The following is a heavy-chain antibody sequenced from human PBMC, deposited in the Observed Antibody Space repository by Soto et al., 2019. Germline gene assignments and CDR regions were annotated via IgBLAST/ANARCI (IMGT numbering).Heavy chain of an antibody. J-gene: IGHJ6*02. CDR2: ISYDGSNK. Sequence: PGGSLRLSCAASGFTFSSYGMHWVRQAPGKGLEWVAVISYDGSNKYYADSVKGRFTISRDNSKNTLYLQMNSLRAEDTAVYYCAKDLLIDCTNGVCYRASYYYYGMDVWGQGTTVTVSS. D-gene: IGHD2-8*01. CDR3: AKDLLIDCTNGVCYRASYYYYGMDV. V-gene: IGHV3-30*18. CDR1: GFTFSSYG.